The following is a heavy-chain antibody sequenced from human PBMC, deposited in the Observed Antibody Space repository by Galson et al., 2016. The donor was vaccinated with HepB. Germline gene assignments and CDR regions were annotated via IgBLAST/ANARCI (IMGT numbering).Heavy chain of an antibody. D-gene: IGHD2-21*02. V-gene: IGHV3-23*01. CDR2: ISGSGRIT. CDR3: ATDNLAYCGADCYS. Sequence: SLRLSCAASGFTFSSYAMMWVRQTPGKGLEWVSSISGSGRITYYADSVRGRFIISRDNSKSTLYLRMNSLRAEDTAVYYCATDNLAYCGADCYSWGQGTRVTVSS. CDR1: GFTFSSYA. J-gene: IGHJ5*02.